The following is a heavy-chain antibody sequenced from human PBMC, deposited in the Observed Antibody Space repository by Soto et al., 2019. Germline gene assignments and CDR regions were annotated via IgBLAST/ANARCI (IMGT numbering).Heavy chain of an antibody. CDR2: ISYDGSNK. V-gene: IGHV3-30-3*01. CDR3: ARGRGSSGWSTFDY. Sequence: QVQLVESGGGVVQPGRSLRLSCAASGFTFSSYAMHWVRQAPGKGLEWVAVISYDGSNKYYADSVKGRFTISRDNSKNTLYLQMNSLRAEDTAVYYCARGRGSSGWSTFDYWGQGTLVTVS. J-gene: IGHJ4*02. D-gene: IGHD6-19*01. CDR1: GFTFSSYA.